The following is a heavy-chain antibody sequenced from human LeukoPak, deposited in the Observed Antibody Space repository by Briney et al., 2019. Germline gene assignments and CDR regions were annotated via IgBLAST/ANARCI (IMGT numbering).Heavy chain of an antibody. CDR3: ARDMTGQWELTA. J-gene: IGHJ5*02. CDR1: GYTFTSYY. D-gene: IGHD1-26*01. Sequence: GASVKVSCKASGYTFTSYYMHWVRQATGQGLEWMGIINPSGGSTSYAQKFQGRVTMTRDMSTSTVYMELSSLRSEDTAVYYCARDMTGQWELTAWGQGTLVTVSS. CDR2: INPSGGST. V-gene: IGHV1-46*01.